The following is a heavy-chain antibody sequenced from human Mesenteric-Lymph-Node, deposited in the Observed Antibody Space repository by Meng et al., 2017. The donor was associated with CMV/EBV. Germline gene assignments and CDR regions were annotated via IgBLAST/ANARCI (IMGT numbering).Heavy chain of an antibody. Sequence: GESLKISCAASGFSFSSYAMNWVRQAPGKGLEWVSAIGGGGDNTYYSDSLKGRFTISRDNAKNTLYLQMNSLSAADTAVYYCAKSGGRGVITPLHPFDYWGQGTLVTVSS. CDR1: GFSFSSYA. CDR2: IGGGGDNT. J-gene: IGHJ4*02. V-gene: IGHV3-23*01. CDR3: AKSGGRGVITPLHPFDY. D-gene: IGHD3-10*01.